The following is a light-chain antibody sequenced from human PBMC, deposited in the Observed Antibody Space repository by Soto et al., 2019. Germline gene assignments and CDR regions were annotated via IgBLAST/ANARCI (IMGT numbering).Light chain of an antibody. CDR1: QGIRND. V-gene: IGKV1-6*01. CDR2: GAS. J-gene: IGKJ1*01. Sequence: AIQMTQSPSSLSASVGDRVTITCRASQGIRNDLDWYQQKPGKVPKLLIYGASTLQSGVPSRFSGSGSGTDFTLTISCLQSEDFATYYCQQYYSFPRTFGQGTKVEIK. CDR3: QQYYSFPRT.